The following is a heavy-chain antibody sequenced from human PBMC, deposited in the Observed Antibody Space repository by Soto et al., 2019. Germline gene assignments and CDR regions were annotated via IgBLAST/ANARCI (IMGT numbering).Heavy chain of an antibody. J-gene: IGHJ4*02. CDR3: ARSDYYEATGTFEN. V-gene: IGHV1-18*04. D-gene: IGHD4-17*01. CDR2: ISGKNGNT. Sequence: QVHLVQSGGELKKPGASVKVSCKASGYSFSDFGITWVRQAPGQGLEWMGWISGKNGNTNIAQKVQGRVTLTADTSTSTAYMEMRALTSDDTGIYYCARSDYYEATGTFENWGQGTPVTVSS. CDR1: GYSFSDFG.